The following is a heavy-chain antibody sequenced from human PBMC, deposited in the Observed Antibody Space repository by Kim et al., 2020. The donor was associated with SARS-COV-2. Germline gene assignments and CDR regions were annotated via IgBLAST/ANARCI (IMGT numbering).Heavy chain of an antibody. CDR3: TSGGAA. Sequence: KKDGGKTGYAAPVKGRFTISRDDSKNTLYLQMNSVKTEDTSVYYSTSGGAAWGQGTLVTVSS. V-gene: IGHV3-15*01. J-gene: IGHJ4*02. CDR2: KKDGGKT. D-gene: IGHD1-26*01.